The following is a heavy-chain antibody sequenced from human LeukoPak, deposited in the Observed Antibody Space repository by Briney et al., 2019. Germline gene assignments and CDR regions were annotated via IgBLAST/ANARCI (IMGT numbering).Heavy chain of an antibody. CDR2: ISWNSGSI. CDR1: GFTFDDYA. D-gene: IGHD2-21*02. Sequence: PGGSLRLSCAASGFTFDDYAMHWVRQAPGKGLEWVSGISWNSGSIGYADSVKGRFTISRDNAKNSLYLQMNSLRAEDTALYYCARARVVTKWIDYRGQGTLVTVSS. J-gene: IGHJ4*02. V-gene: IGHV3-9*01. CDR3: ARARVVTKWIDY.